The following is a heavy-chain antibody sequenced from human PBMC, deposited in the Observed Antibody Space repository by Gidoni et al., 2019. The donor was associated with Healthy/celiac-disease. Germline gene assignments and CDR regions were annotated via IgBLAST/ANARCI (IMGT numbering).Heavy chain of an antibody. CDR2: IRAYNGNT. J-gene: IGHJ4*02. D-gene: IGHD6-19*01. CDR1: GYTFPSSG. V-gene: IGHV1-18*04. Sequence: QVQLVQSGAEVQKPGASVKVSCTASGYTFPSSGISWVRQAPGQGFEWMGWIRAYNGNTNYAQKLQGRVTMTTDTSTSTAYMELRSLRSDDTAVYYCARVGGTGLNLHYFDYWGQGTLVTVSS. CDR3: ARVGGTGLNLHYFDY.